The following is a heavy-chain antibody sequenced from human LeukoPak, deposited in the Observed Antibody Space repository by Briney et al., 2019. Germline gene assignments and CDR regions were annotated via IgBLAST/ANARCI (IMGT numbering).Heavy chain of an antibody. Sequence: GGSLRLSCAASGFTFSTYWMNWVRQAPGKGLEWVANIKQDGSGKYYVDSVKGRFTISRDNDKNSLYLQMNNLRAEDTAVYYCARDGSSFDYWGQGALVTVSS. CDR2: IKQDGSGK. D-gene: IGHD2-15*01. CDR1: GFTFSTYW. CDR3: ARDGSSFDY. V-gene: IGHV3-7*01. J-gene: IGHJ4*02.